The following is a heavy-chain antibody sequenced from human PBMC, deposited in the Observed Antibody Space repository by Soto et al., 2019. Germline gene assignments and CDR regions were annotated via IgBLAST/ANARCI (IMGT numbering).Heavy chain of an antibody. CDR1: GFTFSIYT. CDR2: VSGSADST. J-gene: IGHJ2*01. CDR3: AKQGFYWDFDI. Sequence: EAQLFESGGGLAQPGGSLRLSCAASGFTFSIYTMHWVRQTPGKGLEWVAGVSGSADSTYYPDARKGRFSISRDNAKNTIDLQRYSLTAEHTAVYYCAKQGFYWDFDIWCRGTRVTVSS. V-gene: IGHV3-23*01.